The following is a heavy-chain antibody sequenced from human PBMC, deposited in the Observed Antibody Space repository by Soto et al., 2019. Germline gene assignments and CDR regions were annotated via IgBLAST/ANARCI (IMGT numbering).Heavy chain of an antibody. Sequence: SETLSLTCTVSGASISSGGYYWSWIRQDPGKGLEWLGYIYDNGTTYYNPSLKSRVSISRDKSKNQFSLKMTSLTAADTAVYCCAGGQVGATTLFDHWGQGTKATVSS. V-gene: IGHV4-31*03. J-gene: IGHJ4*02. CDR1: GASISSGGYY. D-gene: IGHD1-26*01. CDR2: IYDNGTT. CDR3: AGGQVGATTLFDH.